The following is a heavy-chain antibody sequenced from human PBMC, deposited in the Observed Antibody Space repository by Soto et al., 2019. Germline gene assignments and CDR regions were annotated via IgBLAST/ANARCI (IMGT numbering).Heavy chain of an antibody. V-gene: IGHV4-39*01. J-gene: IGHJ4*02. CDR3: ASRTVAITFGY. CDR2: INYNGGT. Sequence: QLQLQESGPGLVKPSETLSLTCTVSGGSISSASYYWPWLRQPPGKGLDWIASINYNGGTYYNLSLKSRVTLSVDTAKNQFALKLNAVPAPDTAVYYCASRTVAITFGYWGRGTLVILSS. D-gene: IGHD5-12*01. CDR1: GGSISSASYY.